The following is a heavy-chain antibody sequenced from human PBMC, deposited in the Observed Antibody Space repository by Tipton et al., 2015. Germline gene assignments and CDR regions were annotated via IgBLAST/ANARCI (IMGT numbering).Heavy chain of an antibody. J-gene: IGHJ4*02. CDR3: VRESCYGRGSCFDF. D-gene: IGHD3-16*01. CDR1: GFTFSSYG. Sequence: SLRLSCAASGFTFSSYGMHWVRQAPGKGLEWVAVLWDDGSIKYYADSVKGRFTISRDNSRNTLHLQMNSLRVEDTAVYYCVRESCYGRGSCFDFWGQGTLVTVSS. V-gene: IGHV3-33*01. CDR2: LWDDGSIK.